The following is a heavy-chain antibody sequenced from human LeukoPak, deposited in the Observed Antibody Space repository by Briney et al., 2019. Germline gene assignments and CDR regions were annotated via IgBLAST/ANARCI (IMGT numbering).Heavy chain of an antibody. CDR1: GFTFSSYA. CDR3: AKEYGSGSYYYDY. V-gene: IGHV3-23*01. CDR2: ISGSCGST. Sequence: GGSLSLSCGASGFTFSSYAMTWVRHAPGKGLEWVSGISGSCGSTYYADSVKGRFTNSRDNSKNTLYLQMNSLRAEYTAVYYCAKEYGSGSYYYDYWGQGTLVTVSS. J-gene: IGHJ4*02. D-gene: IGHD3-10*01.